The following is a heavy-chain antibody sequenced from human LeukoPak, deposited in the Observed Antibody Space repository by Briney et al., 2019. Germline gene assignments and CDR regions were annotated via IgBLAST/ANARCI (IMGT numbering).Heavy chain of an antibody. CDR3: AREIVGATHRFDP. CDR2: IHDSGST. Sequence: SETLSLTCAVSGDSITSGGYSWNWIRQTPGKGLEWIAYIHDSGSTYNNPSLKSRLSISIDTSKNQFSLKLNSVTAADTAVYYCAREIVGATHRFDPWGQGTLVTVSS. V-gene: IGHV4-30-4*07. D-gene: IGHD1-26*01. CDR1: GDSITSGGYS. J-gene: IGHJ5*02.